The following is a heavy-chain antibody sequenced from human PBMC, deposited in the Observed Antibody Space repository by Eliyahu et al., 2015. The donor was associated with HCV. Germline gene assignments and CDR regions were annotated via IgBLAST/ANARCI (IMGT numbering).Heavy chain of an antibody. V-gene: IGHV4-59*01. CDR3: ASGGGGIAVTGTGGWFDP. J-gene: IGHJ5*02. CDR2: IHYSGST. D-gene: IGHD6-19*01. Sequence: QVQLQESGPGLVKPSETLSLTCTVSGGSIXTYYWSWIQXPPGKGLEWIGYIHYSGSTNYNPSLKSRVTISIDTSKNQFSLNLTSVTAADTAMYYCASGGGGIAVTGTGGWFDPWGQGTLVTVSS. CDR1: GGSIXTYY.